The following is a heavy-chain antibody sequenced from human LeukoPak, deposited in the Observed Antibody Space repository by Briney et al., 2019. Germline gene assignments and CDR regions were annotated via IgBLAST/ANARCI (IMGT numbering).Heavy chain of an antibody. Sequence: SETLSLTCTVCGGSISSYYWSWIRQPAGKGLEWIGRIYTSGSTNYNPSLKSRVTMSVDTSKNQFSLKLSSVTAADTAVYYCARERIAAAGTLIWFDPWGQGTLVTVSS. CDR2: IYTSGST. D-gene: IGHD6-13*01. J-gene: IGHJ5*02. CDR1: GGSISSYY. V-gene: IGHV4-4*07. CDR3: ARERIAAAGTLIWFDP.